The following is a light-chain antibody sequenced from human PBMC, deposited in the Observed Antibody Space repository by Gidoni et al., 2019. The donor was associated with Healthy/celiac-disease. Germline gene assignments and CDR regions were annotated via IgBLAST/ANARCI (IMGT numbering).Light chain of an antibody. CDR3: QQSYSTPR. Sequence: DIQVTDSPSSLSASVGDRVTITCRARKSISIYLQWYQQKPGKAPTLLFYAASSLQSGVPSRCSGRGSGKDFTIIISSLQPEDLANYYRQQSYSTPRFGQGTKLEIK. CDR1: KSISIY. CDR2: AAS. J-gene: IGKJ2*03. V-gene: IGKV1-39*01.